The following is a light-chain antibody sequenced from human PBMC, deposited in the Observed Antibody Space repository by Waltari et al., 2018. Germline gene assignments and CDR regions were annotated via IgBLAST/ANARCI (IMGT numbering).Light chain of an antibody. CDR2: DAA. V-gene: IGKV3-20*01. CDR3: QQYGRSPWT. CDR1: QSVSSNY. Sequence: FVLTQPPGTLSLSPGERVTLSCRASQSVSSNYLAWYQQKPGQAPRLLIYDAANSASGIADRFSGSGSGTDFTLAISRLEPEDVAVYYCQQYGRSPWTFGQGTKVAIK. J-gene: IGKJ1*01.